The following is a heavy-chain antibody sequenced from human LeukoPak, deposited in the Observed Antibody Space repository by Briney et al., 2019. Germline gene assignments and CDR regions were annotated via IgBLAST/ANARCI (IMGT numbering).Heavy chain of an antibody. J-gene: IGHJ6*03. CDR1: GGSISSSSYY. CDR3: ARATAYYGYYYMDV. D-gene: IGHD3-10*01. Sequence: SETLSLTCTVSGGSISSSSYYWGWIRQPPGKGLEWIGSIYYSGSTYYNPSLKSRVTISVDTSKNQFSLKLSSVTAADTAVYYCARATAYYGYYYMDVWGKGTTVTVPS. CDR2: IYYSGST. V-gene: IGHV4-39*07.